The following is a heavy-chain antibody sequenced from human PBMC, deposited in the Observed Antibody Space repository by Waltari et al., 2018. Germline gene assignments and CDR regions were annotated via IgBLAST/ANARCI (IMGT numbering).Heavy chain of an antibody. CDR1: GFSFSTYG. J-gene: IGHJ6*02. CDR2: IHNDGSRT. V-gene: IGHV3-23*03. D-gene: IGHD3-22*01. CDR3: VKGIWTSAASYYAGLDV. Sequence: EVQVLESGGDLVQPGGSLRLSCAASGFSFSTYGMGWVRQGPGNGLEWVSGIHNDGSRTYYVDSVKGRFTISRDNSKNTMSLQMNSLRAEDTAIYYCVKGIWTSAASYYAGLDVWGQGTTVTVSS.